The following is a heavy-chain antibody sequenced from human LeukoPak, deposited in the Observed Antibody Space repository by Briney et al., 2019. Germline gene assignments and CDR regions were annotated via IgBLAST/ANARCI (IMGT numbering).Heavy chain of an antibody. J-gene: IGHJ3*02. V-gene: IGHV4-39*01. CDR2: ICYTGNT. CDR1: GGSISSTKTC. Sequence: SETLSLTCAVSGGSISSTKTCGDWIRQPPGKGMEWIGTICYTGNTYYKPSLKSRVTISVDSSKNQFSLKLSSVTAADTAVYYCATFPGIDAFDIWGQGTMVTVSS. CDR3: ATFPGIDAFDI.